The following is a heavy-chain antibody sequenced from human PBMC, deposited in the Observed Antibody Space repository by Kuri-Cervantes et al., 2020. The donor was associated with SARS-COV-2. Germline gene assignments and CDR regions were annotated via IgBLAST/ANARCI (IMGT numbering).Heavy chain of an antibody. CDR1: GGSVSSSSYY. V-gene: IGHV4-39*01. CDR2: IYYSGST. D-gene: IGHD7-27*01. J-gene: IGHJ4*02. Sequence: SETLSPTCTVSGGSVSSSSYYWGWIRQPPGKGLEWIGSIYYSGSTYYNPSLKSRVTISVDTSKNQFSLKLSSVTAADTAVYYCARLPRALGTLDYWGQGTLVTVSS. CDR3: ARLPRALGTLDY.